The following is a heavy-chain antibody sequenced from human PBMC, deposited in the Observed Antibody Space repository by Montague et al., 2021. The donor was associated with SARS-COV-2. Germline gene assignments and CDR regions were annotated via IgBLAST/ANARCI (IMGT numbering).Heavy chain of an antibody. CDR2: IYYSGST. D-gene: IGHD3-3*01. V-gene: IGHV4-39*01. CDR3: ASLPRITIFGVVIHFDY. J-gene: IGHJ4*02. Sequence: SETLSLTRTLSGGSISSSSYYWGWIRQPPGKGLEWIGSIYYSGSTYYNPSLKSRVTISVDTSKNQFSLKLSSVTAADTAVYYCASLPRITIFGVVIHFDYWGQGTLVTVSS. CDR1: GGSISSSSYY.